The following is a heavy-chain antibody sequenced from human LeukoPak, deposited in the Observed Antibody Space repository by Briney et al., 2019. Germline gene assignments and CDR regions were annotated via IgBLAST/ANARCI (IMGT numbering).Heavy chain of an antibody. J-gene: IGHJ4*02. D-gene: IGHD2-15*01. CDR2: INHGGTT. V-gene: IGHV4-34*01. CDR1: GFTVSSNY. Sequence: GSLRLSCAASGFTVSSNYMSWIRQTPLKGLEWIGEINHGGTTHYNPSLESRVIISIDTFKSQFSLILNSVTAADTAVFYCARGRVRVSPGTGYFDSWSQGAQVIVSS. CDR3: ARGRVRVSPGTGYFDS.